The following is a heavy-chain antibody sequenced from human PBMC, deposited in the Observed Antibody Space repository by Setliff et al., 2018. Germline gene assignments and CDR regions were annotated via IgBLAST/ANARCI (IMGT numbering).Heavy chain of an antibody. D-gene: IGHD3-22*01. CDR3: ARTFYYDVSDYSGDAFDI. J-gene: IGHJ3*02. CDR2: IHHSGST. CDR1: GGSLSDYY. Sequence: LSLTCAVYGGSLSDYYWSWIRQPPGKGQEWIGEIHHSGSTNYNPSLKSRVTISVDTSKNQFSLKLSSVTAADTAVYYCARTFYYDVSDYSGDAFDIWGQGTLGTVS. V-gene: IGHV4-34*01.